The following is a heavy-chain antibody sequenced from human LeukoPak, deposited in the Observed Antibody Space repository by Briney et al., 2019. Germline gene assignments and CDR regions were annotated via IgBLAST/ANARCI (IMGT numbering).Heavy chain of an antibody. D-gene: IGHD6-19*01. Sequence: ASVKVSCKASGYTFTSYGISWVRQAPGQGLEWMGWISAYNGNTNYAQKFQGRVTITRDTSASTAYMELSSLRSEDTAVYYCARGRLAGSSGRYADYWGQGTLVTVSS. J-gene: IGHJ4*02. CDR1: GYTFTSYG. CDR3: ARGRLAGSSGRYADY. CDR2: ISAYNGNT. V-gene: IGHV1-18*01.